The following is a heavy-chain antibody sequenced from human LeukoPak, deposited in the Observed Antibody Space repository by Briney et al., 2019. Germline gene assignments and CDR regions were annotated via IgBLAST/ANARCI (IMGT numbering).Heavy chain of an antibody. D-gene: IGHD2-21*01. CDR3: AKAGGASRYLY. CDR2: INGSGGRT. J-gene: IGHJ4*02. Sequence: GGSLRLSCAASGFIFSSYTMGWVRQAPGKGLEWVSDINGSGGRTYYADSVNGRFTISRDNSKNTLYLQMNSLRAEDTAVYYCAKAGGASRYLYWGQGTLVTVSS. V-gene: IGHV3-23*01. CDR1: GFIFSSYT.